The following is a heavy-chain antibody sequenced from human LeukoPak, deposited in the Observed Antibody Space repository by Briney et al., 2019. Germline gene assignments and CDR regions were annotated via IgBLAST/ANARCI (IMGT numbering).Heavy chain of an antibody. D-gene: IGHD5-24*01. J-gene: IGHJ4*02. CDR1: GGSINSYY. CDR3: TRRCKDAYTLYCFDY. V-gene: IGHV4-59*01. CDR2: MYYSGGT. Sequence: SETLSLTCTVSGGSINSYYWSWIRQPPGKGQEWIGHMYYSGGTNYNPSLKSRVTISVDTSKNQFSLKLRSVTAADTAVYYCTRRCKDAYTLYCFDYWGQGTLVTVSS.